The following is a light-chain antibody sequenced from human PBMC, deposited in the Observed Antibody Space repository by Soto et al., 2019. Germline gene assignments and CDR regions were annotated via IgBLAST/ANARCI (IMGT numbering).Light chain of an antibody. Sequence: EIQMAQSPSTLSASVGDRVTITCRASQGVSKWLAWYQQKPGKAPKLLIYDDSSLESGVPSRFRGSGSGTEFTLTKSSLQPDDSATYYVPQYNSYSGTFGEGTKG. CDR2: DDS. J-gene: IGKJ1*01. CDR1: QGVSKW. CDR3: PQYNSYSGT. V-gene: IGKV1-5*01.